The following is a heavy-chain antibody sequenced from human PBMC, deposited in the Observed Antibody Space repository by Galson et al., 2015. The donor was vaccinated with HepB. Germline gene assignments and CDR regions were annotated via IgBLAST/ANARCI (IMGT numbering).Heavy chain of an antibody. CDR1: GFTFSSYS. D-gene: IGHD6-19*01. V-gene: IGHV3-21*01. J-gene: IGHJ4*02. Sequence: SLRLSCAASGFTFSSYSMNWVRQAPGKGLEWVSSISSSSSYIYYADSVKGRFTISRDNAKNSLYLQMNSLRAEDTAVYYCARDRASSGWYFYFDYWGQGTLVTVSS. CDR3: ARDRASSGWYFYFDY. CDR2: ISSSSSYI.